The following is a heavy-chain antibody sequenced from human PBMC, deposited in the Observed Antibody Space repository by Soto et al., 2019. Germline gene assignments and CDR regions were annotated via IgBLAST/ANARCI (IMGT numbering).Heavy chain of an antibody. V-gene: IGHV4-39*01. D-gene: IGHD5-12*01. CDR1: GVSISSISYY. CDR2: IYYSGST. J-gene: IGHJ4*02. Sequence: PSDTLSLTCTVSGVSISSISYYWVLIRQPPGKGLEWIGSIYYSGSTYYNPSLKSRVTISVDTSKNQFSLKLSSVTAAETAVYYCAGHPIGYSGYDSENGGQGTLVTVSS. CDR3: AGHPIGYSGYDSEN.